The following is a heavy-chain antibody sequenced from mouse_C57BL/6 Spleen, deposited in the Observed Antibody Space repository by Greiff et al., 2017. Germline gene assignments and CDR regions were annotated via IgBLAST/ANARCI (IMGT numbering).Heavy chain of an antibody. V-gene: IGHV1-64*01. CDR2: IHPNSGST. CDR3: ARWDYDGFYYARDY. J-gene: IGHJ4*01. D-gene: IGHD1-2*01. Sequence: QVQLQQPGAELVKPGASVKLSCKASGYTFTSYWMHWVKQRPGQGLEWIGMIHPNSGSTNSNEKFKSKATLTVDKSSSTAYMQLSILTSEDSAVYYCARWDYDGFYYARDYWGQGTSVTVSS. CDR1: GYTFTSYW.